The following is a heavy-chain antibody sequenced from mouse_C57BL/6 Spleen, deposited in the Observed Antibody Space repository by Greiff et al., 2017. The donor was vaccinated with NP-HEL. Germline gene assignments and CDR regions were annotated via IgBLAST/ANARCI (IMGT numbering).Heavy chain of an antibody. V-gene: IGHV5-17*01. CDR1: GFTFSDYG. CDR2: ISSGSSTI. CDR3: ARSGIYYYGSLDY. D-gene: IGHD1-1*01. Sequence: DVQLVESGGGLVKPGGSLKLSCAASGFTFSDYGMHWVRQAPEKGLEWVAYISSGSSTIYYADTVKGRFTISRDNAKNTLFLQMTSLRSEDTAMYYCARSGIYYYGSLDYWGQGTTLTVSS. J-gene: IGHJ2*01.